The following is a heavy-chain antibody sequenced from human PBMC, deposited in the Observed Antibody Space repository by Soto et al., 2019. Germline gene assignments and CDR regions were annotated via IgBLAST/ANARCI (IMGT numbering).Heavy chain of an antibody. Sequence: QVQLQESGPGLVKPSETLSLTCTVSGGSISSYYWSWIRQPPGKGLEWIGYINYSGSTNHNPSLTGRGSTAVXXSKNQFSLKLSSVAAADTAVYYCARVWPFHWYFDLWGRGTLVTVSS. D-gene: IGHD2-21*01. CDR1: GGSISSYY. J-gene: IGHJ2*01. CDR2: INYSGST. CDR3: ARVWPFHWYFDL. V-gene: IGHV4-59*01.